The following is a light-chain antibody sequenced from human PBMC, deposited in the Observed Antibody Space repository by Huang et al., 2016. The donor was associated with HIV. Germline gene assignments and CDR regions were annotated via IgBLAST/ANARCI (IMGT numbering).Light chain of an antibody. V-gene: IGKV3-15*01. J-gene: IGKJ2*01. CDR1: QSITNN. Sequence: IEMTQSPATLSVSPGERATLTCRASQSITNNLAWYQQRPGQAPRFLIYGASTRATAIPARFSGSGSGTEFTLTIDSLQSEDSAVYYCQQYNNWPPEYTFGQGTKVEIK. CDR2: GAS. CDR3: QQYNNWPPEYT.